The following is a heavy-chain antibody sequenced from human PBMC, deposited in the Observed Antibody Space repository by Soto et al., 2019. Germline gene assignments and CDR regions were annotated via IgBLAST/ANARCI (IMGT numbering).Heavy chain of an antibody. V-gene: IGHV3-33*01. CDR1: GFPFSSYG. CDR3: ARSLVTIFGVVAY. J-gene: IGHJ4*02. CDR2: IWYDGINK. D-gene: IGHD3-3*01. Sequence: QVQLVESGGGVVQPGRSLRLSCAASGFPFSSYGMHWVRQAPGKGLEWVAVIWYDGINKKYADSVKGRFTISRDNSRNSLYLQMDSLRVEDTATYYCARSLVTIFGVVAYWGQGALVTVSS.